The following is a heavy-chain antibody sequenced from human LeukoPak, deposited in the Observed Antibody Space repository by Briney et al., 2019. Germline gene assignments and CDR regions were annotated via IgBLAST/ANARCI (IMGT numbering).Heavy chain of an antibody. CDR1: GGTFSSYP. CDR2: IIPIFGSA. CDR3: ARSSVVTAMVHLEY. V-gene: IGHV1-69*06. Sequence: ASVKVSCKASGGTFSSYPISWVRQAPGQGLEWMGGIIPIFGSANYAQKFQGRVTITADKSTSTAYMELSSLRSEDTAVYYCARSSVVTAMVHLEYWGQGTLVTVSS. J-gene: IGHJ4*02. D-gene: IGHD2-21*02.